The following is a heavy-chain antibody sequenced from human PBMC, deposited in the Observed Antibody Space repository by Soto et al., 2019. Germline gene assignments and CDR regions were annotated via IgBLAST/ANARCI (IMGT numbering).Heavy chain of an antibody. CDR2: IDYSGNT. CDR1: GVSIINYY. V-gene: IGHV4-59*01. Sequence: PSETLSLTCTVPGVSIINYYWNWILQTPRKGLEWIGYIDYSGNTNYNPSLKSRVTISVDTSKNQVSLNVSSVTAADSAVDDCRGARPTLQEVADWGQGTLVTVS. D-gene: IGHD2-15*01. CDR3: RGARPTLQEVAD. J-gene: IGHJ4*02.